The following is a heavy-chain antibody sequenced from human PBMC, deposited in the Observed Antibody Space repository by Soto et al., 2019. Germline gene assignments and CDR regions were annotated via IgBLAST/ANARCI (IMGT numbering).Heavy chain of an antibody. J-gene: IGHJ4*02. Sequence: PXGSLLLSCAASGFTFSSYAMSWVRQAPGKGLEWVSAISGSGGSTYYADSVKGRFTISRDNSKNTLYLQMNSLRAEDTAVYYCAKRYYDSSGLWGQGTLVTVSS. CDR2: ISGSGGST. CDR3: AKRYYDSSGL. CDR1: GFTFSSYA. V-gene: IGHV3-23*01. D-gene: IGHD3-22*01.